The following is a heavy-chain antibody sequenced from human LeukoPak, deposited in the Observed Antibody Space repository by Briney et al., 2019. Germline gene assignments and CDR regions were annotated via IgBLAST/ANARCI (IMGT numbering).Heavy chain of an antibody. Sequence: SETLSLTCIVSGGSVSSGSYYWSWIRQPPGKGLEWIGYIYYSGSTNYNPSLKSRVTISVDTSKNQFSLKLSSVTAADTAVYYCARGPYYDFWSGYYFDPYYYYGMDVWGQGTTVTVSS. V-gene: IGHV4-61*01. D-gene: IGHD3-3*01. CDR1: GGSVSSGSYY. J-gene: IGHJ6*02. CDR2: IYYSGST. CDR3: ARGPYYDFWSGYYFDPYYYYGMDV.